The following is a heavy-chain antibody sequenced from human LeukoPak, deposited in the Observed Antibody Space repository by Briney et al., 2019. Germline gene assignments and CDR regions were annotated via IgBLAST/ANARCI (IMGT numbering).Heavy chain of an antibody. CDR2: INPNSGGT. CDR1: GYTFTDYY. V-gene: IGHV1-2*02. Sequence: ASVKVSCKASGYTFTDYYIHWVRQATGQGLEWMGWINPNSGGTNYAQKFQGRVTMTRDTSISTAYMELSRLRSDDTAIYYCARTGYCSGGSCYPYYYGMDVWGQGTTVTVSS. J-gene: IGHJ6*02. CDR3: ARTGYCSGGSCYPYYYGMDV. D-gene: IGHD2-15*01.